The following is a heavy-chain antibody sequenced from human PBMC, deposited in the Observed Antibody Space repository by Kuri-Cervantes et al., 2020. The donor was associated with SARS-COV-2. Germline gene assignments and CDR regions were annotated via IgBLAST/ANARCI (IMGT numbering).Heavy chain of an antibody. V-gene: IGHV1-18*01. CDR3: AREVCVGIAAAGKACYYYYGMDV. CDR1: GYTFTGYG. Sequence: ASVKVSCKASGYTFTGYGISWVRQAPGQGLEWMGWISAYNGNTNYAQKLQGRVTMTTDTSTSTAYMELRSLRSDDTAVYYCAREVCVGIAAAGKACYYYYGMDVWGQGTTVTVSS. CDR2: ISAYNGNT. J-gene: IGHJ6*02. D-gene: IGHD6-13*01.